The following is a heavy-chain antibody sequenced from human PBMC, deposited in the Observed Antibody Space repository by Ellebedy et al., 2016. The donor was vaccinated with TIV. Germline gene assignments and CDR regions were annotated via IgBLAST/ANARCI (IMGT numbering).Heavy chain of an antibody. D-gene: IGHD2-21*02. CDR3: ARGTPNVVVTAEGFDY. CDR1: GFTFDSYA. J-gene: IGHJ4*02. Sequence: GESLMISCVASGFTFDSYAMHWVRQAPGKGLEWVAVISHDGSSQYYADSVKGRFNISRDNSKNTLYLQMNSLRPEDTAVYYCARGTPNVVVTAEGFDYWGQGNLVTVSS. V-gene: IGHV3-30-3*01. CDR2: ISHDGSSQ.